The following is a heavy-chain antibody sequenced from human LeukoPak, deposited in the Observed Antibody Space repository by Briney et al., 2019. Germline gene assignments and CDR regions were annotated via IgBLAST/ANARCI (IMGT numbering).Heavy chain of an antibody. D-gene: IGHD3-10*01. CDR2: ISGSGGST. CDR3: TTELFCGSSTCPGSFDY. Sequence: GGSLRLSCAASGFTFSSYAMSWVRQAPGKGLEWVSAISGSGGSTYYADSVKGRFTISRDNSKNTLYLQMNSLKTEDTAVYYCTTELFCGSSTCPGSFDYWGQGTLVSVS. J-gene: IGHJ4*02. CDR1: GFTFSSYA. V-gene: IGHV3-23*01.